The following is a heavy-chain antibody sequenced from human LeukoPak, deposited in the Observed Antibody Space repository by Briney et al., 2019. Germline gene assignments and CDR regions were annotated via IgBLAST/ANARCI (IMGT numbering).Heavy chain of an antibody. D-gene: IGHD1-20*01. CDR2: ISSSGSII. J-gene: IGHJ6*03. CDR3: VRGGISGTYYYYYYMDV. V-gene: IGHV3-11*01. CDR1: GFTFSDYY. Sequence: GSLRLSCAASGFTFSDYYMNWIRQAPGKGLEWVSYISSSGSIIYYADSVKGRFTISRDNAMNSLYLQMNSLRAEDTAVYYCVRGGISGTYYYYYYMDVWGKGTTVTVSS.